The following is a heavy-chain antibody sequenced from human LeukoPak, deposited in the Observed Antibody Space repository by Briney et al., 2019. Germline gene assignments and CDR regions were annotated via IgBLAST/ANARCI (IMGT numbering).Heavy chain of an antibody. CDR3: ARGRNGPGADYYYGMDV. CDR1: GGSISYY. Sequence: NPSETLSLTCTVSGGSISYYWTCIRQPAGKGLEWIGRIYSSGSTNYNPSLKSRVTMSVDTSKNQFSLKLSSVTAADTAVYYCARGRNGPGADYYYGMDVWGQGTTVTVSS. V-gene: IGHV4-4*07. J-gene: IGHJ6*02. D-gene: IGHD2-8*01. CDR2: IYSSGST.